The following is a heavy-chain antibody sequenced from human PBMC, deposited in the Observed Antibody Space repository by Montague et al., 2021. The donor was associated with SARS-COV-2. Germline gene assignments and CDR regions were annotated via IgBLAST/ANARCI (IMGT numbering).Heavy chain of an antibody. CDR1: GYSISSGYY. V-gene: IGHV4-38-2*02. CDR2: IHHSGST. CDR3: GRGGRYCSGGSCYSGWFDP. D-gene: IGHD2-15*01. Sequence: SETLSLTCTVSGYSISSGYYWGWIRQPPGKGLEWIGIIHHSGSTYYNPSLKSRVTISVDTSKNQFSLKLSAVTAADTAVYYWGRGGRYCSGGSCYSGWFDPWGQGTLVTVSS. J-gene: IGHJ5*02.